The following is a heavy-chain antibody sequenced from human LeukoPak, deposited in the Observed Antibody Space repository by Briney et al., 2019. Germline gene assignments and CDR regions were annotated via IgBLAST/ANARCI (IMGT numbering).Heavy chain of an antibody. CDR2: ISYDGRKK. V-gene: IGHV3-30*03. CDR1: GFTFSSYW. D-gene: IGHD2-21*02. Sequence: GSLRLSCAASGFTFSSYWMSWVRQAPGKGLEWVAFISYDGRKKYYAGSVKGRFTISRDNSKNTLYLQMNSLRAEDTAVYYCARDQSFVVVTENAFDIWGQGTMVTVSS. J-gene: IGHJ3*02. CDR3: ARDQSFVVVTENAFDI.